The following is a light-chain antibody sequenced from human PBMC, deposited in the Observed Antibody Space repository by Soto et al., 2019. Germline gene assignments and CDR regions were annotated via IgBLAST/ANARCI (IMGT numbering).Light chain of an antibody. J-gene: IGKJ4*01. Sequence: EIVLTQSPATLSLSPGERATLSCRASQSVSSYSAWYQQKPGQAPRLLIYDASNRATGIPARFSGSGSGTDFTLTISSLEPEDFAVYYCQQRSNFLTFGGGTKVEIK. CDR3: QQRSNFLT. V-gene: IGKV3-11*01. CDR1: QSVSSY. CDR2: DAS.